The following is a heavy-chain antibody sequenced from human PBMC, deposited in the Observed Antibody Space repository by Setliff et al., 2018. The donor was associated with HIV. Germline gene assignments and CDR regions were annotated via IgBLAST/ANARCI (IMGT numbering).Heavy chain of an antibody. Sequence: SSETLSLTCTVSGGSISSYYWNWIRQPPGKGLEWIGYIYYSGSTNYNPSLSSRLTISVDTSKNQVSLQLSSVTAADTAVYCCARSVVVVTVEWFDPWGQGTLVTVSS. V-gene: IGHV4-59*12. CDR1: GGSISSYY. D-gene: IGHD2-21*02. CDR3: ARSVVVVTVEWFDP. J-gene: IGHJ5*02. CDR2: IYYSGST.